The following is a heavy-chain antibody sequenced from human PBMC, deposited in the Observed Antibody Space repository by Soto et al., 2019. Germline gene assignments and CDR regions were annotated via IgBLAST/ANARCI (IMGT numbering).Heavy chain of an antibody. V-gene: IGHV3-21*01. CDR1: GFPFSIYS. J-gene: IGHJ6*02. Sequence: GGSLRLSCAASGFPFSIYSMNWVRQSPGKGLEWVSSISSSSSYIYYADSVKGRFTISRDNAKNSLYLQMNSLRAEDTAVYYCARDLAPGRGDSYGMDVWGQGNPVTV. CDR2: ISSSSSYI. D-gene: IGHD3-16*01. CDR3: ARDLAPGRGDSYGMDV.